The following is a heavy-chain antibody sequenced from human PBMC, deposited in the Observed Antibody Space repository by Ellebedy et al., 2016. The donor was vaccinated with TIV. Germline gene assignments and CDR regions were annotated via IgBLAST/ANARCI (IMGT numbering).Heavy chain of an antibody. J-gene: IGHJ4*02. Sequence: GESLKISCAASGFTFSSYGMHWVRQAPGKGLEWVAGITYDGSNKYYADSVKGRFTISRDNSKNTLYLQMNSLRAEDTAVYYCANLDPGFPDSYGLDYWGQGTLVTVSS. V-gene: IGHV3-30*18. CDR3: ANLDPGFPDSYGLDY. CDR1: GFTFSSYG. D-gene: IGHD5-18*01. CDR2: ITYDGSNK.